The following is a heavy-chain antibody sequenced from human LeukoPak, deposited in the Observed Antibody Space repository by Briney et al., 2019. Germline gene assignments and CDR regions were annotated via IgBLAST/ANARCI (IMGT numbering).Heavy chain of an antibody. Sequence: ASVTVSFKASGYTFTIYYMHWVRQAPGQGLEWMGIINPSGGSTSYAQKFQGRVTMTRDTSTSTVYMELSSLRSEDTAVYYCARDRKKTWIQLDYFDYWGQGTLVTVSS. V-gene: IGHV1-46*01. D-gene: IGHD5-18*01. J-gene: IGHJ4*02. CDR2: INPSGGST. CDR3: ARDRKKTWIQLDYFDY. CDR1: GYTFTIYY.